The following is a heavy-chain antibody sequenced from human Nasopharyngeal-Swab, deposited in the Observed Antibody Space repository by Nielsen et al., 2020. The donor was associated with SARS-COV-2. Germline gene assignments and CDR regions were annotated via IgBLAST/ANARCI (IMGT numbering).Heavy chain of an antibody. D-gene: IGHD3-10*02. CDR2: INQDGSEK. J-gene: IGHJ4*02. V-gene: IGHV3-7*01. CDR3: SRMLED. CDR1: GFTFSPYT. Sequence: GESLKISCATSGFTFSPYTMDWVRQAPGKGLEWVANINQDGSEKHYVDSVKGRFTISRDNAKNSVYLQLNSLRTEDTAIYYCSRMLEDWGQGTLVTVSS.